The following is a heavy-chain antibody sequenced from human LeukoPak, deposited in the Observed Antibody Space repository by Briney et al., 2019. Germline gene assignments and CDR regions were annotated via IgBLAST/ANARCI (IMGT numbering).Heavy chain of an antibody. J-gene: IGHJ4*02. CDR1: GFTFSSYA. V-gene: IGHV3-48*02. CDR3: ARAFGLTDY. CDR2: ISSSSSTI. D-gene: IGHD3/OR15-3a*01. Sequence: GGSLRLSCAASGFTFSSYAMSWVRQAPGKGLEWVSYISSSSSTIYYADSVKGRFTISRDNAKNSLYLQMNSLGDEDTAVYYCARAFGLTDYWGQGTLVTVSS.